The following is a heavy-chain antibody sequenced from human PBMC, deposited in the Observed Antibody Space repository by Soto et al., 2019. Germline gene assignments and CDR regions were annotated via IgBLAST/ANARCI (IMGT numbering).Heavy chain of an antibody. D-gene: IGHD6-25*01. CDR2: ISANSGNT. CDR3: VRDPQRNDY. J-gene: IGHJ4*02. V-gene: IGHV1-18*04. CDR1: GYSFTSYG. Sequence: QVQLVQSGPEVKKPGASVKVSCKAAGYSFTSYGVRWVRQAQGQGLEWMGGISANSGNTEYAQKFRGRVTMTTETSTSTAYMDLRSLGSDDTAVYYCVRDPQRNDYWGQGTLVTVSS.